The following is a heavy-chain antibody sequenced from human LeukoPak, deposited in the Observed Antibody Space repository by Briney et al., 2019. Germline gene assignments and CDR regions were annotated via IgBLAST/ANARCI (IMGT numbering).Heavy chain of an antibody. Sequence: GSLRLSCAASGFTFSNSAMSWVRQLPGKGPEWVSSISNSGGSTYYADFVKGRFTIARDNSKNTMFLQMNSLRAEDTALYYCAKVKGKDGIRDSYDVWGQGTMVTVSS. CDR2: ISNSGGST. V-gene: IGHV3-23*01. D-gene: IGHD1-14*01. J-gene: IGHJ3*01. CDR1: GFTFSNSA. CDR3: AKVKGKDGIRDSYDV.